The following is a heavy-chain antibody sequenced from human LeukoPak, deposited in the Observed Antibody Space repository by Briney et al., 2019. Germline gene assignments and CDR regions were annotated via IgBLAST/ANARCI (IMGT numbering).Heavy chain of an antibody. CDR2: IKQDGSEK. D-gene: IGHD1-14*01. Sequence: GGSLRLSCAASGFTFSSYWMSWVRQAPGKGLEWVANIKQDGSEKYYVDSAKGRFIMSRDNAKNSLYLQMNSLRVEDTAVYFCARDPETERGRDGLDCWGRGTLVTVSS. CDR1: GFTFSSYW. J-gene: IGHJ4*02. V-gene: IGHV3-7*01. CDR3: ARDPETERGRDGLDC.